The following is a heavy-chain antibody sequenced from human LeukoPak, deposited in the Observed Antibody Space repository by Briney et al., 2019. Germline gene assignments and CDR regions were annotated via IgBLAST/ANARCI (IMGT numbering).Heavy chain of an antibody. D-gene: IGHD6-13*01. CDR2: INGAGSGK. CDR1: GFEFSIYW. CDR3: ARDQAAAVPWYYYYGMDV. J-gene: IGHJ6*02. V-gene: IGHV3-7*01. Sequence: GGSLRLSCAASGFEFSIYWMSWVRQAPGKGLEWVANINGAGSGKDYVDSVKGRFTISRDNAKDSLSLQMNSLRAEDTAVYYCARDQAAAVPWYYYYGMDVWGQGTTVTVSS.